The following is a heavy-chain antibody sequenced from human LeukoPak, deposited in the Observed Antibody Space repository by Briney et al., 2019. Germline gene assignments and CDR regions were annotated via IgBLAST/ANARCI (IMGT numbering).Heavy chain of an antibody. J-gene: IGHJ4*02. V-gene: IGHV4-34*01. D-gene: IGHD5-24*01. CDR1: GGSFSGYY. CDR2: INHSGST. CDR3: ASGWLQLDY. Sequence: SETLSLTCAVYGGSFSGYYWSWIRQPPGKGLEWIGEINHSGSTNYNPSLKSRVTISVDTSKNQFSLKLSSVTAADTAVYYCASGWLQLDYWGQGTLFTVSP.